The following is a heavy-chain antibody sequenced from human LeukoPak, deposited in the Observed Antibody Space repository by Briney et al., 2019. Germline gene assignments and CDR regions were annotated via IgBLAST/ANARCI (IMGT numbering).Heavy chain of an antibody. J-gene: IGHJ5*02. D-gene: IGHD3-10*01. CDR1: GGSFSGYY. CDR3: ARRPFGTMVRGGSNNWFDP. Sequence: SETLSLTCAVYGGSFSGYYWSWIRQPPGEGLEWIGEINHSGSTNYNPSLKSRVTISVDTSKNQFSLKLSSVTAADTAVYYCARRPFGTMVRGGSNNWFDPWGQGTLVTVSS. V-gene: IGHV4-34*01. CDR2: INHSGST.